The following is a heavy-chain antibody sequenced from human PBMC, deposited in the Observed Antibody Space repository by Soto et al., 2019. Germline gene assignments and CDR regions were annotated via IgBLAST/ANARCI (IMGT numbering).Heavy chain of an antibody. J-gene: IGHJ6*03. V-gene: IGHV3-23*01. CDR2: ISGSGGSA. CDR1: GFTFSSYA. CDR3: AKDEPEGSGTYFYYMGV. D-gene: IGHD3-10*01. Sequence: GGSLRLSCAASGFTFSSYAMSWVRQAPGKGLEWVSAISGSGGSASYADSVKGRFTMSRDNSKNKLYLQMNSLRAEDTAVYYCAKDEPEGSGTYFYYMGVWGKGTTVTVSS.